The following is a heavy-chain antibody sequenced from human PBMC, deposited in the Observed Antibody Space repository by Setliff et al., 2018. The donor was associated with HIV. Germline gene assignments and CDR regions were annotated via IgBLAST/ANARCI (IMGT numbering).Heavy chain of an antibody. Sequence: GESLKISCKGSGYSFTSYWICWVRQMPGKGLEWMWIIYPGDSDTRYSPSFQGQVTISSAKSISTAYLQWSSLKASDTAMYYCASHRIVKAYSYYIDVWGKGTTVTVSS. CDR1: GYSFTSYW. J-gene: IGHJ6*03. D-gene: IGHD3-16*02. CDR3: ASHRIVKAYSYYIDV. CDR2: IYPGDSDT. V-gene: IGHV5-51*01.